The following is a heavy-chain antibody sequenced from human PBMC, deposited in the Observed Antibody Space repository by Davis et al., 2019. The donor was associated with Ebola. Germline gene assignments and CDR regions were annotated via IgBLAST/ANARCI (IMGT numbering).Heavy chain of an antibody. CDR1: GFTFSSYG. CDR2: ISYDGSNK. V-gene: IGHV3-30*18. Sequence: GGSLRLSCAASGFTFSSYGMHWVRQAPGKGLEWVAVISYDGSNKYYADSVKGRFTISRDNSKNTLYLQMNSLRAEDTAVYYCAKDDFDYWGQGTLVTVSS. J-gene: IGHJ4*02. CDR3: AKDDFDY.